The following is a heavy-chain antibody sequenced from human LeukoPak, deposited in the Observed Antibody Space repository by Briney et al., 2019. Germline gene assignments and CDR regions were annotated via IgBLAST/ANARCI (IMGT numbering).Heavy chain of an antibody. CDR3: VKGQEVVYAPTFDY. CDR2: IGTNGIST. Sequence: GGSLRLSCSASGFTFNSYAIHWVRQAPGKGLEYVSSIGTNGISTYYADSVTGRFTISRDNSKNSLYLQMSSLRAEDTAVYYCVKGQEVVYAPTFDYWGQGTRVTVSS. J-gene: IGHJ4*02. D-gene: IGHD2-8*02. CDR1: GFTFNSYA. V-gene: IGHV3-64D*09.